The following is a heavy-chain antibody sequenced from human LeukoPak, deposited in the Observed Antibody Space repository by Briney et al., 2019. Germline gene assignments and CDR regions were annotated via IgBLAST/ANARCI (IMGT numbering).Heavy chain of an antibody. V-gene: IGHV1-8*01. CDR1: GYTFTSYD. D-gene: IGHD2-2*01. CDR2: MNPNSGNT. J-gene: IGHJ6*02. Sequence: GASVKVSCKASGYTFTSYDINWVRQATGQGLEWMGWMNPNSGNTGYAQKFQGRVTMTRNTSIGTAYMELSSLRSEDTAVYYCARRRGVVPVVRVRPYGMDVWGRGTTVTVSS. CDR3: ARRRGVVPVVRVRPYGMDV.